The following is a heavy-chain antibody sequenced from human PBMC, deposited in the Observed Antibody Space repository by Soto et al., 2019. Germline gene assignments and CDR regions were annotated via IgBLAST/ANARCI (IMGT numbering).Heavy chain of an antibody. V-gene: IGHV3-21*01. CDR3: ARDNVLYYYDSSGFDYYGMDV. D-gene: IGHD3-22*01. Sequence: GGSLRLSCAASGFTFSSYSMNWVRQAPGKGLEWVSSISSSSSYIYYAASVKGRFTISRDNAKNSLYLQMNSLRAEDTAVYYCARDNVLYYYDSSGFDYYGMDVWGQGTTVTVSS. CDR1: GFTFSSYS. J-gene: IGHJ6*02. CDR2: ISSSSSYI.